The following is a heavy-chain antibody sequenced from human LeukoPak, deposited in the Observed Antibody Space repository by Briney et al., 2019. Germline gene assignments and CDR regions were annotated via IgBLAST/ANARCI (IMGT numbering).Heavy chain of an antibody. D-gene: IGHD3-3*01. V-gene: IGHV4-59*01. Sequence: LETLSLTCTVSGGSISSYYWSWIRQPPGKGLEWIGYIYYSGSTNYNPSLKSRVTISVDTSKNQFSLKLSSVTAADTAVYYCARAPSDFWSGYGDAFDIWGQGTMVTVSS. J-gene: IGHJ3*02. CDR3: ARAPSDFWSGYGDAFDI. CDR2: IYYSGST. CDR1: GGSISSYY.